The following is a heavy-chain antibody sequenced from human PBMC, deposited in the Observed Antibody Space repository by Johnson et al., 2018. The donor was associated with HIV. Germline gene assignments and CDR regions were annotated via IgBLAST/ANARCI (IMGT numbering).Heavy chain of an antibody. V-gene: IGHV3-30*18. CDR3: AKGFFELDDAFDI. Sequence: VQLVEYGGGVVQPGRSLRLSCAASGFTFSSYGMLWVRQAPGKGLEWVAVISYDGNNKYYADSVKGRFTISSDNSKNTLYLQMNSLRAEDTAVYYCAKGFFELDDAFDIWGQGTMVTVSS. CDR2: ISYDGNNK. CDR1: GFTFSSYG. D-gene: IGHD3/OR15-3a*01. J-gene: IGHJ3*02.